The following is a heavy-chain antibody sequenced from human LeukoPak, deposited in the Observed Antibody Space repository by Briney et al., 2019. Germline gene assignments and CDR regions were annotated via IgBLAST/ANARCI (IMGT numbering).Heavy chain of an antibody. CDR2: IYTSGST. Sequence: SQTLSLTCTVSGGAISSDYWSWVRQPAGKRLERIGGIYTSGSTNYNPSLNSRVTMSVDTSKNQFSLKLSSVTAADTAVYSCAREARSGSLRPNGMDVWGQGTTVTVSS. V-gene: IGHV4-4*07. CDR3: AREARSGSLRPNGMDV. CDR1: GGAISSDY. D-gene: IGHD3-10*01. J-gene: IGHJ6*02.